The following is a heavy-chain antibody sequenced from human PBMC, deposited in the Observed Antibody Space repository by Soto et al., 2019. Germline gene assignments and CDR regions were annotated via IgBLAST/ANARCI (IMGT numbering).Heavy chain of an antibody. CDR2: IIPILGIA. CDR1: GGTFSSYT. J-gene: IGHJ5*02. Sequence: QVPLVQSGAEVKKPGSSVKVSCKASGGTFSSYTISWVRQAPGQGLEWMGRIIPILGIANYAQKFQGRVTITADKSTSTAYMELSSLRSEDTAVYYCARGITMVRGAYNWFDPWGQGTLVTVSS. V-gene: IGHV1-69*02. CDR3: ARGITMVRGAYNWFDP. D-gene: IGHD3-10*01.